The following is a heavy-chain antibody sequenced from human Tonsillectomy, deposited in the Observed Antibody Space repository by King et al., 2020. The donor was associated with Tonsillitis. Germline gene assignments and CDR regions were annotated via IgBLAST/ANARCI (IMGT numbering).Heavy chain of an antibody. Sequence: VQLVQSGGGLVQPGESLRFSCAASGFTFSFYSMSWVRQAPGKGLEWVANIKQHGSEKYYVDSVKGRFTISRDNAKNSLYLQMNNLRVEDTAVYYCARLSDPNDGYFDYWGQGTLVTVSS. CDR1: GFTFSFYS. CDR3: ARLSDPNDGYFDY. D-gene: IGHD1-1*01. V-gene: IGHV3-7*03. J-gene: IGHJ4*02. CDR2: IKQHGSEK.